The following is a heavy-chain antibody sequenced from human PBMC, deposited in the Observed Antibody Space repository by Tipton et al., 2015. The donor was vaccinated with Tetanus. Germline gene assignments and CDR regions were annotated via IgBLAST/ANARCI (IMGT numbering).Heavy chain of an antibody. Sequence: LRLSCEASGFAFRNTWMSWVRQAPGQGLEWIGLIYYSGSTSYNPSLKSRVTISVDTSKNQLSLKLTSVTAADTAVYYCASMTPVDWYFDLWGRGTLVTVSS. CDR1: GFAFRNTW. V-gene: IGHV4-59*01. CDR3: ASMTPVDWYFDL. CDR2: IYYSGST. J-gene: IGHJ2*01. D-gene: IGHD4-23*01.